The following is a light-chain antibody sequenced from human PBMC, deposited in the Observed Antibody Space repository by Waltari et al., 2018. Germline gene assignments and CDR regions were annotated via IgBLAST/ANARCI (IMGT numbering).Light chain of an antibody. CDR2: DVT. CDR3: SSYTTSSVI. Sequence: QSALTQPASVSGSPGQSITISCTGTSSDVGGYDFVSWFQQHPGKAPKLMIYDVTKRPSGVSNPFSGSKAGNTASLTISGLQAEDEANYYCSSYTTSSVIFGGGTKLTVL. J-gene: IGLJ2*01. V-gene: IGLV2-14*03. CDR1: SSDVGGYDF.